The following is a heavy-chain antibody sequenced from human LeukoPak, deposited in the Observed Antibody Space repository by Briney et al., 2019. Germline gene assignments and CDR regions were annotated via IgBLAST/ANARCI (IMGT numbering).Heavy chain of an antibody. CDR1: GFTVSSNY. CDR3: ARLMDTAMVSPRGLWYYYYGMDV. J-gene: IGHJ6*02. V-gene: IGHV3-66*02. CDR2: IYSGGST. D-gene: IGHD5-18*01. Sequence: GGSLRLSCAASGFTVSSNYMSWVRQAPGKGLEWVSVIYSGGSTHYADSVKGRFTISRDNSKNTLYLQMNSLRAEDTAVYYCARLMDTAMVSPRGLWYYYYGMDVWGQGTTVTVSS.